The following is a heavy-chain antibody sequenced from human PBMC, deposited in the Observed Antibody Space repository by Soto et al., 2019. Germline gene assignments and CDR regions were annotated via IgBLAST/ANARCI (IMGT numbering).Heavy chain of an antibody. V-gene: IGHV4-59*01. D-gene: IGHD5-18*01. Sequence: SETLSLTCSVSGGAITNYYWNWIRQTPGKGLEWIGYIYHTGSTSKNPSLKSRVTLSVDTSKNQLTLNLTSVTAADTAIYYCARSVNRGYSYGYGHWGQGTLVTVSS. CDR1: GGAITNYY. J-gene: IGHJ4*02. CDR2: IYHTGST. CDR3: ARSVNRGYSYGYGH.